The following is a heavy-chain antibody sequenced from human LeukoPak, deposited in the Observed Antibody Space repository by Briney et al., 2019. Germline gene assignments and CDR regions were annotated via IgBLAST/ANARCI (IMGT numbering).Heavy chain of an antibody. CDR1: GFSFNNYL. Sequence: GGALRLSCAGSGFSFNNYLMHWVRQAPGKGVVWGSRINTDGSNSNYADSVKGRFSISRDNTKNTLYLQMNSLRAEDTAVYYCTRDLNGDPYYYLDVWGKGTTVTVSS. J-gene: IGHJ6*03. CDR3: TRDLNGDPYYYLDV. V-gene: IGHV3-74*01. D-gene: IGHD4-17*01. CDR2: INTDGSNS.